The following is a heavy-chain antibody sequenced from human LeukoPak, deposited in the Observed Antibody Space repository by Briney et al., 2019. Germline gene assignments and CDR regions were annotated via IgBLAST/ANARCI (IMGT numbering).Heavy chain of an antibody. V-gene: IGHV1-69*13. J-gene: IGHJ3*02. CDR2: IIPIFGTA. Sequence: SVKVSCKASGYTFTSHAMHWVRQAPGQGLEWMGGIIPIFGTANYAQKFQGRVTITADESTSTAYMELSSLRSEDTAVYYCARGENYYDSSGYYGGDDAFDIWGQGTMVTVSS. CDR1: GYTFTSHA. D-gene: IGHD3-22*01. CDR3: ARGENYYDSSGYYGGDDAFDI.